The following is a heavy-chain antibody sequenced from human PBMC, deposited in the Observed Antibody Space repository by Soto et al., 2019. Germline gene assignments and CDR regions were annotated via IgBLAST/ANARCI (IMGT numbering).Heavy chain of an antibody. CDR1: DFTITNAW. V-gene: IGHV3-15*07. Sequence: EVQLVESGGGLVKPGGSLRLSCAASDFTITNAWMKWVRQAPGKGLEWVGRIKTKAEGGATDYAAPLKGRFTTSRDDSRNTLFLQMNSMKTEDTAVYYCTTGSVEGVWGKGATVTVSS. J-gene: IGHJ6*04. D-gene: IGHD2-15*01. CDR3: TTGSVEGV. CDR2: IKTKAEGGAT.